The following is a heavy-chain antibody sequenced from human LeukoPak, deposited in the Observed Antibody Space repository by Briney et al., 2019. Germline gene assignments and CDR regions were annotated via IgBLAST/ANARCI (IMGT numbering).Heavy chain of an antibody. CDR1: GCSFTSYW. J-gene: IGHJ4*02. Sequence: PGEALQISFKGAGCSFTSYWIGWGRRLAGKGGEGRGIIYPGDSDTRYTPSFQGQVTTSADKSIRTAYLQWTSLKASDTAMYYCARLGRWETAIPLDYWGQGTLVTVSS. CDR3: ARLGRWETAIPLDY. V-gene: IGHV5-51*01. D-gene: IGHD2-21*02. CDR2: IYPGDSDT.